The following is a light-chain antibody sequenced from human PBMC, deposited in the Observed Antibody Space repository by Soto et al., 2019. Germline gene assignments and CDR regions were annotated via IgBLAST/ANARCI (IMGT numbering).Light chain of an antibody. J-gene: IGKJ1*01. Sequence: DIQMTQSPSSLSASVGDGVTITFRASQNISNYLNWYQQKPGKAPKLLIYAASSLQSGVPSRFSGSGSGTDFTLTISSLQPEDFATYYCQQSYSTPRTFGQGTKVDIK. CDR1: QNISNY. CDR2: AAS. CDR3: QQSYSTPRT. V-gene: IGKV1-39*01.